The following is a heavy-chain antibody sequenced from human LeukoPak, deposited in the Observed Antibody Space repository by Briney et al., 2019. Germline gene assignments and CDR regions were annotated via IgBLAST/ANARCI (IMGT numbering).Heavy chain of an antibody. V-gene: IGHV3-23*01. CDR2: ISGSGGST. CDR1: GFTFNTYA. J-gene: IGHJ5*02. Sequence: GGSLRLSCAASGFTFNTYAMSWVRQAPGKGLEWVSSISGSGGSTYYADSVKGRFTISRNSSNNTLYLQINSLRAEDTAVYYCAKTPSLWWFDPWGQGTLVTVSS. D-gene: IGHD3-16*02. CDR3: AKTPSLWWFDP.